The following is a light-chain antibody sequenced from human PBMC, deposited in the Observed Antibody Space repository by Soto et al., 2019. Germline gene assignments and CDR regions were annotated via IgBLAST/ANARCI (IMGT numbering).Light chain of an antibody. CDR3: QQYGSSPLT. V-gene: IGKV3-20*01. CDR1: QSVSSNY. J-gene: IGKJ4*01. Sequence: EIMLTQSPGTLSLSPGQRDTLPSSVSQSVSSNYLAWYQQKPGQAPKVLIYRASSRATGIPDRFSGSGSGTDFTLTISRLEPEDFAVDYCQQYGSSPLTFGGGTKVDIK. CDR2: RAS.